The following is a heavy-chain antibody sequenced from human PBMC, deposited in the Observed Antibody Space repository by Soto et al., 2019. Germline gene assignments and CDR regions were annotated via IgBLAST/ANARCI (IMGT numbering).Heavy chain of an antibody. D-gene: IGHD3-10*01. CDR2: IIPILGIA. CDR1: GGTFSSYT. CDR3: AKSRGSGSNYYDYYYMDV. J-gene: IGHJ6*03. V-gene: IGHV1-69*02. Sequence: SVKVSCKASGGTFSSYTISWVRQAPGQGLEWMGRIIPILGIANYAQKFQGRVTITADKSTSTAYMELSSLRSEDTAVYYCAKSRGSGSNYYDYYYMDVWGKGTTVTVSS.